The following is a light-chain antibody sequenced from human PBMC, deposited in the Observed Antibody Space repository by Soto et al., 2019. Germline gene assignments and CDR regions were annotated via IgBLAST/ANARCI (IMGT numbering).Light chain of an antibody. CDR2: AAS. J-gene: IGKJ2*01. Sequence: AIRMTQSPSSFSASTGDRVTITCRASQGISSYLAWYQQKPGKAPKLLIYAASTLKSGVPSRFSGSGSGTEFTLTISCMQSKDFAPYYCQRYYSYPYTFRQGTKLEIK. V-gene: IGKV1-8*01. CDR3: QRYYSYPYT. CDR1: QGISSY.